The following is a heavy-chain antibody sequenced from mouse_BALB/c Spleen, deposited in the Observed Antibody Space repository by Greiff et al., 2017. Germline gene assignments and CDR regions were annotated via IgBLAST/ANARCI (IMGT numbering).Heavy chain of an antibody. CDR1: GFTFSDYY. D-gene: IGHD1-2*01. J-gene: IGHJ2*01. Sequence: EVQGVESGGGLVKPGGSLKLSCAASGFTFSDYYMYWVRQTPEKRLEWVATISDGGSYTYYPDSVKGRFTISRDNAKNILYLQMSSLRSEDTAMYYCARDYGYYFDYWGQGTTLTVSS. CDR2: ISDGGSYT. V-gene: IGHV5-4*02. CDR3: ARDYGYYFDY.